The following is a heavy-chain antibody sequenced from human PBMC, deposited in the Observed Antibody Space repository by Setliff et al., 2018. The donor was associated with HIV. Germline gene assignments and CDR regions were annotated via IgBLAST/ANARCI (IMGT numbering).Heavy chain of an antibody. CDR2: ISADGSDT. V-gene: IGHV3-74*01. CDR3: AREGQEEWLAPSMYNWFDP. Sequence: PGGSLRLSCAASGFTFSSYWIHWVRQAPGKGLVWVSRISADGSDTSYADSVKGRFTISRDNAKNALLLQMNSLRAEDTAVYYCAREGQEEWLAPSMYNWFDPWGQGTLVTVSS. CDR1: GFTFSSYW. D-gene: IGHD6-19*01. J-gene: IGHJ5*02.